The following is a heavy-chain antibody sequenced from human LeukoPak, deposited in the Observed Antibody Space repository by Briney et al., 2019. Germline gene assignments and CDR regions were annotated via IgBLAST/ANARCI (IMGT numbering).Heavy chain of an antibody. CDR1: QYNFSSQY. J-gene: IGHJ3*01. CDR2: LYPGYSNP. V-gene: IGHV5-51*01. D-gene: IGHD2-15*01. CDR3: ASHSDCSDGTCYDSDAFDL. Sequence: GESLKIYCKASQYNFSSQYIAWMRQMPGKCLEWMAFLYPGYSNPRYNPSFQGHHTISADKSIRTAYLQWSSLKASDTAMYYCASHSDCSDGTCYDSDAFDLWGQGTMATVSS.